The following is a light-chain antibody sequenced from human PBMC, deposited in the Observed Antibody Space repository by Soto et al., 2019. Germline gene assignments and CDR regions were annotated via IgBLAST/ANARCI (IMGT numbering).Light chain of an antibody. CDR3: QQYNSYSLYT. CDR2: DAS. J-gene: IGKJ2*01. CDR1: QSISTW. Sequence: DIQMTQSPSTLSASVGDRVTITCRASQSISTWLDWYQQKPGEAPKLLIYDASSLESGVPSRFSGSGSGTEFTLTISSLQPDDFSTYYCQQYNSYSLYTFGQGTKLEIK. V-gene: IGKV1-5*01.